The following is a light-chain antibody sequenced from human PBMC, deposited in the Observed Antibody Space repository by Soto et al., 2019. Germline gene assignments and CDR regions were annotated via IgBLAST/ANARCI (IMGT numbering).Light chain of an antibody. J-gene: IGLJ1*01. V-gene: IGLV2-14*01. CDR1: SSVVGGYND. CDR2: EVS. Sequence: QSALTQPASVSGSPGQSITISCTGTSSVVGGYNDVSWYQQHPGKAPKLMIYEVSNRPSGVSNRFSGSKSGNTASLTISGLQAEDEADYYCSSYTSSSPYVFGTGTKLTVL. CDR3: SSYTSSSPYV.